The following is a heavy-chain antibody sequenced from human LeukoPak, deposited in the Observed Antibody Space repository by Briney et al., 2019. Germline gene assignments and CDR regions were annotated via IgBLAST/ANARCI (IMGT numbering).Heavy chain of an antibody. V-gene: IGHV4-34*01. CDR2: INHSGST. D-gene: IGHD3-22*01. Sequence: SDTLSLTCTGYGGAFGGYYWSWIRQPPGKGLEWIGEINHSGSTNYNPSLKSRVTISVDTSKNQFSLKLSSVTAADTAVYYCVRRDYYDSSGYYFDYWGQGTLVTVSS. CDR3: VRRDYYDSSGYYFDY. J-gene: IGHJ4*02. CDR1: GGAFGGYY.